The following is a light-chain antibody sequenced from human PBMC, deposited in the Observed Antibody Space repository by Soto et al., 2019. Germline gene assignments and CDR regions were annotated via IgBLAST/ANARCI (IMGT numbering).Light chain of an antibody. CDR2: GAS. CDR1: QSVRSSY. CDR3: QQYGSSPFT. Sequence: EIELTQSPGTLSLSPGERPTLSCRASQSVRSSYLAWYQQKPGQAPRLLIYGASTRATGIPDRFSGSGSGTDFTLTISRLEPEDFAVYYCQQYGSSPFTFGQGTKLDIK. V-gene: IGKV3-20*01. J-gene: IGKJ2*01.